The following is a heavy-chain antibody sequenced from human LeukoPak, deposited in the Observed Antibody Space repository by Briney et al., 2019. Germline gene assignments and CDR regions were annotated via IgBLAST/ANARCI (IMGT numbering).Heavy chain of an antibody. Sequence: KPGGALRLCCAASGFTFSDYYMSWIRQAPGKGLEWISYISSSSSYTNYVDSVKGRFTISRDNAKNSLYLQMNSLRAEDTAVYYCVRAVSVSSYYFDCWGQGTLVTVSS. CDR1: GFTFSDYY. J-gene: IGHJ4*02. V-gene: IGHV3-11*05. CDR3: VRAVSVSSYYFDC. D-gene: IGHD5/OR15-5a*01. CDR2: ISSSSSYT.